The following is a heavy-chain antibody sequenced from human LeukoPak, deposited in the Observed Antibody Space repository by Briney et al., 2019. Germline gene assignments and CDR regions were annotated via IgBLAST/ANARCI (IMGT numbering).Heavy chain of an antibody. CDR1: GGSIISYY. J-gene: IGHJ6*03. CDR2: NPSGST. D-gene: IGHD3-22*01. V-gene: IGHV4-4*07. Sequence: SETLSLTCTVSGGSIISYYWSWVRQSAGKGREWIGRNPSGSTEHNTSLKSRVTMSVDMSKKQFSLKLTSVTAADTAVYYCARLKFYDSTGYTPGYYMDVWGKGTTVTVSS. CDR3: ARLKFYDSTGYTPGYYMDV.